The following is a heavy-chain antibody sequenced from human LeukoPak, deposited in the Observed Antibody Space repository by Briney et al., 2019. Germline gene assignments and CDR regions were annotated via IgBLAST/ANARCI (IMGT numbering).Heavy chain of an antibody. Sequence: NPGGSLRLSCAASGFTFSSYSMNWVRQAPGKGLEWVSSISSSSSYIYYADSVKGRSTISRDNAKNSLYLQMNSLRAEDTAVYYCARDDWELLHYYYYGMDVWGQGTTVTVSS. CDR3: ARDDWELLHYYYYGMDV. V-gene: IGHV3-21*01. CDR1: GFTFSSYS. CDR2: ISSSSSYI. D-gene: IGHD1-26*01. J-gene: IGHJ6*02.